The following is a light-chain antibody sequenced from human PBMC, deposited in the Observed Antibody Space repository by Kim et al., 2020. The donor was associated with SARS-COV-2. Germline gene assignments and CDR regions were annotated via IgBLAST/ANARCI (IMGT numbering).Light chain of an antibody. CDR1: SSDVGGYNY. CDR3: SSYTSSSTLV. V-gene: IGLV2-14*03. Sequence: KAITISCTGTSSDVGGYNYVSWYQQHPGKAPKLMIYDVSNRPSGVSTRFSGSKSGNTASLTISGLQAEDEADYYCSSYTSSSTLVFGTGTKVTVL. J-gene: IGLJ1*01. CDR2: DVS.